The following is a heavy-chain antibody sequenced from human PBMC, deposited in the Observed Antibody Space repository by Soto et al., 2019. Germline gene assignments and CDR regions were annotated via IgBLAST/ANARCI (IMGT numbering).Heavy chain of an antibody. D-gene: IGHD6-13*01. J-gene: IGHJ2*01. CDR2: IYYSGST. CDR3: ARPGYSSSTYWYFDL. CDR1: GGSISSSSYY. V-gene: IGHV4-39*01. Sequence: QLQLQESGPGLVKPSETLSLTCTVSGGSISSSSYYWGWIRQPPGKGLEWIGGIYYSGSTYYNPTLKSRVTISVDTSKNHFSLELSSVTAADTAVYYCARPGYSSSTYWYFDLWGRGTLVTVSS.